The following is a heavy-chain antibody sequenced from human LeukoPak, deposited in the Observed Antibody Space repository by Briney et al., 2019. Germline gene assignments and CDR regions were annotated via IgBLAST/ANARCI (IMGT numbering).Heavy chain of an antibody. Sequence: GGSLRLSCAASGFTFSSYAMSWVRQAPGKGLEWVAVISYDGSNKYYADSVKGRFTISRDNSKNTLYLQMNSLRAEDTAVYYCAKDTGGDGYNHFDYWGQGTLVTVSS. CDR2: ISYDGSNK. J-gene: IGHJ4*02. D-gene: IGHD5-24*01. CDR3: AKDTGGDGYNHFDY. V-gene: IGHV3-30*18. CDR1: GFTFSSYA.